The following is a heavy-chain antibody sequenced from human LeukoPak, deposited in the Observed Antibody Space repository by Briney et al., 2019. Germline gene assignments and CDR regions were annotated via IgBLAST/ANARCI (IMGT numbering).Heavy chain of an antibody. CDR1: AGSISNYY. Sequence: SETLSLTCTVSAGSISNYYWSWIRQPPGKGLEWIGYISYSGSTNYNPSLKSRVTISLDTSKHQFSLKLTSVTATDTAVYYCAREWDTSSFDPRASGDYWGQGTPVTVSS. J-gene: IGHJ4*02. CDR2: ISYSGST. V-gene: IGHV4-59*12. D-gene: IGHD3-9*01. CDR3: AREWDTSSFDPRASGDY.